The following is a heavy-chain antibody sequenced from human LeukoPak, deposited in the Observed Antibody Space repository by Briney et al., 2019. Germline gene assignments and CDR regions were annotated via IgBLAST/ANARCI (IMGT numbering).Heavy chain of an antibody. D-gene: IGHD5-18*01. J-gene: IGHJ4*02. CDR1: GYTFTGYY. V-gene: IGHV1-2*02. Sequence: ASVKVSCKASGYTFTGYYIYWVRQAPGQGLEWMGWINSDSGGTNYAQKFQGRVTMTRDTSIGTASMELSRLRSDDTAMYYCATVTVETTNDYWGQGTLVTVSS. CDR3: ATVTVETTNDY. CDR2: INSDSGGT.